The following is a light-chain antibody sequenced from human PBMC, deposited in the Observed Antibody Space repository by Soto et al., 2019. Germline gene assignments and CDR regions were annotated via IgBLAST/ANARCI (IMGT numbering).Light chain of an antibody. CDR2: DDS. CDR1: NIRSKS. Sequence: SYELTQPPSVSVAPGQTARITCGGRNIRSKSVHWYQQKPGQAPVLVLYDDSGRPAGIPERFSGSNSGNTATLTLSRVGAGDEADYYCQVWDTSSDHPWVFGGGTKVTVL. CDR3: QVWDTSSDHPWV. J-gene: IGLJ3*02. V-gene: IGLV3-21*02.